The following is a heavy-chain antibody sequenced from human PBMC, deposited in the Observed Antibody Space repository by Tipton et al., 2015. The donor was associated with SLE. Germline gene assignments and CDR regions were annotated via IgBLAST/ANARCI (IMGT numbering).Heavy chain of an antibody. CDR1: GFTFNIHA. CDR3: AKDSGLVIKGNLDS. CDR2: ISGGRT. Sequence: SLRLSCAASGFTFNIHAMTWVRQAPGKGLKWVSGISGGRTYYADSVMGRFAVSRDNSKNTLFLQMNSLRAEDTAVYYCAKDSGLVIKGNLDSWGQGTLVTVSS. J-gene: IGHJ4*02. V-gene: IGHV3-23*01. D-gene: IGHD3/OR15-3a*01.